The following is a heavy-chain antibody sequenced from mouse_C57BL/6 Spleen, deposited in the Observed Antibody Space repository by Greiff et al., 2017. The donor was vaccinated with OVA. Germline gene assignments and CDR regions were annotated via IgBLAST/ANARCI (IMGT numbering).Heavy chain of an antibody. Sequence: QVQLQQPGAELVKPGASVKLSCKASGYTFTSYWMHWVKQRPGQGLEWIGRIHPSDSDTNNNQKFKGKATLTVNKSSSTAYLQLSSLTSEDSTVYYCAVPHYYGSRLYAMDNWGQGTSVTVSS. CDR3: AVPHYYGSRLYAMDN. CDR2: IHPSDSDT. J-gene: IGHJ4*01. V-gene: IGHV1-74*01. CDR1: GYTFTSYW. D-gene: IGHD1-1*01.